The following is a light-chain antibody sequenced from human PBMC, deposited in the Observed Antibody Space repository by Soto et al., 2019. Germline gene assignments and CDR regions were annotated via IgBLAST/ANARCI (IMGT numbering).Light chain of an antibody. J-gene: IGLJ1*01. Sequence: SFLTQPPSASWSPGQSVTISCTGTSSDVGGYNYVSWYQQHPVKAPKLMIYEVSKRPSGVPDRFSGSKSGNAASLTVSGLQAEDEADYYSSSYAGSKNFGVLRTGTKGT. CDR2: EVS. CDR1: SSDVGGYNY. CDR3: SSYAGSKNFGV. V-gene: IGLV2-8*01.